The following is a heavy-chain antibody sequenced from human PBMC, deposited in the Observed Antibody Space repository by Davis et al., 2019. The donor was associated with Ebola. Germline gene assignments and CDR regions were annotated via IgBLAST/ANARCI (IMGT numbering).Heavy chain of an antibody. J-gene: IGHJ6*02. V-gene: IGHV1-24*01. Sequence: ASVKVFCKVSGYTLTELSMHWVRQAPGKGLEWMGGFDPEDGETIYAQKFQGRVTMTEDTSTDTAYMELSSLRSEDTAVYYCATALRITMVQGVRYYYGMDVWGQGTTVTVSS. CDR2: FDPEDGET. CDR1: GYTLTELS. D-gene: IGHD3-10*01. CDR3: ATALRITMVQGVRYYYGMDV.